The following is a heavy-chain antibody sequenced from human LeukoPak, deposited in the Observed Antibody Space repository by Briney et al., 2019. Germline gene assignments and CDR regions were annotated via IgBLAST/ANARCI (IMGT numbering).Heavy chain of an antibody. V-gene: IGHV3-23*01. Sequence: GGSLRLSCAASGFTFSSYAMSWVRQAPGTGLEWVSAIGGDGGSTYYADSVKGRFTISRDNSKNTLFLQMNSLRAEDTAVYYCAKGPPSSSAQYFQHWGQGTLVTVSS. D-gene: IGHD6-6*01. CDR2: IGGDGGST. CDR1: GFTFSSYA. CDR3: AKGPPSSSAQYFQH. J-gene: IGHJ1*01.